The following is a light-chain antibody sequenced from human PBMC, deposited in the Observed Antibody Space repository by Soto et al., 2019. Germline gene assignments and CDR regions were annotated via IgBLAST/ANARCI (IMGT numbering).Light chain of an antibody. V-gene: IGLV2-14*01. CDR3: SSYTGSSPWV. CDR2: DVS. J-gene: IGLJ3*02. Sequence: QSVLTQPASVSGSPGQSITISCTGTSSDVGGYNYVSWYQQHPGKAPKLMIYDVSNRPSGVSNRFSGSKSGNTASLTISGLQAEDEADYYCSSYTGSSPWVFGGGTKLTVL. CDR1: SSDVGGYNY.